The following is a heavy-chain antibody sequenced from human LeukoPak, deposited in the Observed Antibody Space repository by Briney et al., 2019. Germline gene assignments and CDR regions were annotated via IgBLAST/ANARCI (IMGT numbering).Heavy chain of an antibody. V-gene: IGHV4-59*08. CDR2: MHYSGIQ. CDR1: GGSIGDYY. Sequence: SETLSLTCIVTGGSIGDYYWSWIRQAPGRGLEWIAYMHYSGIQNYNPSLKSRATVSIATSINQFSLRVDSVTAADTAVYYCARHGASAFYFHHQRAFDIWGQGTVVTVSS. CDR3: ARHGASAFYFHHQRAFDI. J-gene: IGHJ3*02. D-gene: IGHD1-26*01.